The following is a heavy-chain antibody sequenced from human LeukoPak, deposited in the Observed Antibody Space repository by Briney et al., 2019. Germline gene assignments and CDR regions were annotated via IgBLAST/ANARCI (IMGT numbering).Heavy chain of an antibody. CDR2: IYYSGST. V-gene: IGHV4-59*01. J-gene: IGHJ4*02. Sequence: SETLSLTCIVSGGSFSSYYWSWIRQPPGKGLEWIGYIYYSGSTNYNPSLKSRVTISVDTSKNQFSLKLSSVTAADTAVYYCARGRYSSSWLTMYYFDYWGQGTLVTVSS. CDR1: GGSFSSYY. CDR3: ARGRYSSSWLTMYYFDY. D-gene: IGHD6-13*01.